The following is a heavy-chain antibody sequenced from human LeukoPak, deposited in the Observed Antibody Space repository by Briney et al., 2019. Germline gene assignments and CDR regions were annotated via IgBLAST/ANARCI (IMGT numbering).Heavy chain of an antibody. CDR3: ARGWFGELKVDY. J-gene: IGHJ4*02. CDR2: INPNSGDT. Sequence: ASVKVSCKASGYTFTGYYMHWVRQAPGQGLEWMGRINPNSGDTNYAQKSQDRVTMTRDTSISTAYMELSRLRSDDTAVYYCARGWFGELKVDYWGQGTLVTVSS. D-gene: IGHD3-10*01. V-gene: IGHV1-2*06. CDR1: GYTFTGYY.